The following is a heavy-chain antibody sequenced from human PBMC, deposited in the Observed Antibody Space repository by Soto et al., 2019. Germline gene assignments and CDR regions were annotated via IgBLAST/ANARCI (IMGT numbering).Heavy chain of an antibody. D-gene: IGHD3-16*01. CDR3: ARLEERLAAPSWFDP. CDR2: IIPIFGTA. J-gene: IGHJ5*02. V-gene: IGHV1-69*06. CDR1: GGTFSSYA. Sequence: AASVKVSCKASGGTFSSYAISWVRQAPGQGLEWMGGIIPIFGTANYAQKFQGRVTITADKSTSTAYMELSSLRSEDTAVYYCARLEERLAAPSWFDPWGQGTLVTVSS.